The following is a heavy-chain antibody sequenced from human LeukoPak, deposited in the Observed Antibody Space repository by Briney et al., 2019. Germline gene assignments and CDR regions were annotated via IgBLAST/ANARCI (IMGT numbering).Heavy chain of an antibody. CDR2: IMPILETT. D-gene: IGHD2-8*01. Sequence: ASVKVSCKASGYTFTSYGISWVRQAPGEGLEWMGRIMPILETTDCAQKFQGRLTIRADKSTNTAHMELSSLTSDDSAVYFCARAGNGWFDSWGQGTLVTVSS. J-gene: IGHJ5*01. CDR1: GYTFTSYG. V-gene: IGHV1-69*04. CDR3: ARAGNGWFDS.